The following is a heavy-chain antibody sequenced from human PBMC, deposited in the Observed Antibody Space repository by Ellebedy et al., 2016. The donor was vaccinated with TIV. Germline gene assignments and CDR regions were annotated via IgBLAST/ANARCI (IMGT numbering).Heavy chain of an antibody. CDR2: ISGSGCSI. D-gene: IGHD6-19*01. Sequence: GGSLRLXCTASGVTFSSYGMTWVRQASGKGLEWVSFISGSGCSIYYADSVKGRFTISRDNSKNTVYLQMNNLRAEDTAIYYCAKDSKRWPPESGYFDYWGQGTLVTVSS. J-gene: IGHJ4*02. V-gene: IGHV3-23*01. CDR3: AKDSKRWPPESGYFDY. CDR1: GVTFSSYG.